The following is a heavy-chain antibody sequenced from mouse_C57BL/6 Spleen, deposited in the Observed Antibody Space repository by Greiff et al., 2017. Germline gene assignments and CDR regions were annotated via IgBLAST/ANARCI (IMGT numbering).Heavy chain of an antibody. J-gene: IGHJ1*03. D-gene: IGHD2-12*01. V-gene: IGHV1-64*01. CDR3: ARAYYSPYWYFDV. Sequence: VQLQQPGAELVKPGASVKLSCKASGYTFTSYWMHWVKQRPGQGLEWIGMIHPNSGSTNYNEKFKSKATLTVDKSSSTAYMQLSSLTSEDSAVYYCARAYYSPYWYFDVWGTGTTVTVSS. CDR2: IHPNSGST. CDR1: GYTFTSYW.